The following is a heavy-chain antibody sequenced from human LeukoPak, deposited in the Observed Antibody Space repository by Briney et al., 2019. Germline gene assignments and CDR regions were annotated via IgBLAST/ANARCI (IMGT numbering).Heavy chain of an antibody. Sequence: ASVKVSCKASGGTFSSYAISWVRQAPGQGLEWMGGIIPIFGTANYAQKFQGRVTITADESTSTAYMELSSLRSEVTAVYYCARTMHSSGSYYYYYGMDVWGQGTTVTVSS. CDR2: IIPIFGTA. J-gene: IGHJ6*02. CDR1: GGTFSSYA. D-gene: IGHD6-19*01. V-gene: IGHV1-69*13. CDR3: ARTMHSSGSYYYYYGMDV.